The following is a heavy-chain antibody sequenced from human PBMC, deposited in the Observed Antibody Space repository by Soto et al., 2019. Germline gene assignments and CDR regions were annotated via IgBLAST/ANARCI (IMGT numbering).Heavy chain of an antibody. CDR1: GGSISSYY. Sequence: PSETLSLTCTVSGGSISSYYWSWIRQPPGRGLEWIGYIYYSGSTNYNPSLKSRVTISVDTSKNQFSLKLSSVTAADTAVYYCARLTYYDILTGYYRAIVNAFDIWGQGTMVT. J-gene: IGHJ3*02. CDR3: ARLTYYDILTGYYRAIVNAFDI. CDR2: IYYSGST. D-gene: IGHD3-9*01. V-gene: IGHV4-59*01.